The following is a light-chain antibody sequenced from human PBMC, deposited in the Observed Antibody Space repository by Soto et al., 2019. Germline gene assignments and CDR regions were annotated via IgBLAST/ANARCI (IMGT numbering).Light chain of an antibody. J-gene: IGKJ3*01. CDR1: QTIGSW. V-gene: IGKV1-5*03. Sequence: DIQMTQSPSTLSASVGDSVIITCRASQTIGSWLAWYQQKPGKVPKLLIHKASSLESGVSSRFSGSGSGTEFTLTIRSLQPDDSATYYCQQYSSLSAFGPGTKVDIK. CDR3: QQYSSLSA. CDR2: KAS.